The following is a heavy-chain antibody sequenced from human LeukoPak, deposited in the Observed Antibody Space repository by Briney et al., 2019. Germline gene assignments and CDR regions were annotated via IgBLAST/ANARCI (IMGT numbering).Heavy chain of an antibody. D-gene: IGHD1-26*01. J-gene: IGHJ4*02. Sequence: GGSLRLSCAASGFTFSSYAMSWVRQAPGKGLEWVSAIRGSGGSTYYADSVKGRFTVSRDNSNNRLYLQMSGLTAADTAVYYCAKDRSIGTYYTFDHWGQGTLVTVSS. V-gene: IGHV3-23*01. CDR1: GFTFSSYA. CDR2: IRGSGGST. CDR3: AKDRSIGTYYTFDH.